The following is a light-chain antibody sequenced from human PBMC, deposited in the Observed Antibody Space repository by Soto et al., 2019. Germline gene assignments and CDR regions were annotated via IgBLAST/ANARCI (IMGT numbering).Light chain of an antibody. J-gene: IGLJ1*01. CDR1: SSDIGRYNY. V-gene: IGLV2-14*01. Sequence: QSVLTQPPSVSGSPGQSITISCTGTSSDIGRYNYVSWFQQHPGKVPKLVIFEVNYRPSGVSDRFSGSKSGNPASLTITGLQAEDEADYYCTSCITANTRCVFGSGTKVTVL. CDR3: TSCITANTRCV. CDR2: EVN.